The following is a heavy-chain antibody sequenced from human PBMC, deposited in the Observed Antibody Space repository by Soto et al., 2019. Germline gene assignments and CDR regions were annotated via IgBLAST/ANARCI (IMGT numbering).Heavy chain of an antibody. J-gene: IGHJ3*02. Sequence: QVQLQESGPGLVKPSETLSLTCTVSGGSISSYYWSWIRQPPGKGLEWIGYIYYSGSTNYNPSLKSRVTISVDTSKNQFSLKLSSVTAADTAVYYCARDFSSTSSYYAFDILGQGTMVTVSS. V-gene: IGHV4-59*01. D-gene: IGHD2-2*01. CDR1: GGSISSYY. CDR2: IYYSGST. CDR3: ARDFSSTSSYYAFDI.